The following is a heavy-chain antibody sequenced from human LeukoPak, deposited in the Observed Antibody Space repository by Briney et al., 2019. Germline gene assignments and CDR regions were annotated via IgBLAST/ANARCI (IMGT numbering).Heavy chain of an antibody. D-gene: IGHD6-19*01. CDR3: ARDSSGWYFGHDAFDI. J-gene: IGHJ3*02. CDR2: IWYDGSNK. CDR1: GFTFSSYG. V-gene: IGHV3-33*01. Sequence: GSLSLSCAASGFTFSSYGMHWVRQAPGKGLEWVAVIWYDGSNKYYADSVKGRFTISRDNSKNTLYLQMNSLRAEDTAVYYCARDSSGWYFGHDAFDIWGQGTMVTVSS.